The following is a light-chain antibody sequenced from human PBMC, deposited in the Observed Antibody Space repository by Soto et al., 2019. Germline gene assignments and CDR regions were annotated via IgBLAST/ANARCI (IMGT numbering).Light chain of an antibody. CDR3: QQYCSSPPYT. V-gene: IGKV3-20*01. CDR1: QSVSGSY. J-gene: IGKJ2*01. Sequence: EIVLTQSPGTLSLSPGERATLSCRASQSVSGSYLAWYQQKPGLSPRLLIYGSSDRATGIPDRFSGSGSGTDFTLTISRVEPEDFAVYYCQQYCSSPPYTLGQGTKLEIK. CDR2: GSS.